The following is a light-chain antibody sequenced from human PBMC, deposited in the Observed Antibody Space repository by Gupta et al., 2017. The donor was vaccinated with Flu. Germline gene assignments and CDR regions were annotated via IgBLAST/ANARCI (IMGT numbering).Light chain of an antibody. Sequence: DNVMTQLPLSMAVTLGEQATINCKSSQSVFYSFNNKTYLAWYQQKPGQPPKVLMYAASSREAGVPARFSGSGSGKDFTLTISSLQAEDLAFYYCQQYYSTTRTFGQGSKVEIK. CDR2: AAS. CDR3: QQYYSTTRT. J-gene: IGKJ1*01. V-gene: IGKV4-1*01. CDR1: QSVFYSFNNKTY.